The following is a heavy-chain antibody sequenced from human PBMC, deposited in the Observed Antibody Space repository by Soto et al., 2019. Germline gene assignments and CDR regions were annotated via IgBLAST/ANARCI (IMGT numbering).Heavy chain of an antibody. Sequence: ESLKISCKGSGYTFTNYWIGWVRQMPGKGLEWMGIIYPGYSDTKYNPSFQGQVTISADKSITTTYLQWSSLKASDTAIYYCAASIFYYGMDAWGQGTTVTVSS. CDR2: IYPGYSDT. V-gene: IGHV5-51*01. CDR3: AASIFYYGMDA. CDR1: GYTFTNYW. J-gene: IGHJ6*02.